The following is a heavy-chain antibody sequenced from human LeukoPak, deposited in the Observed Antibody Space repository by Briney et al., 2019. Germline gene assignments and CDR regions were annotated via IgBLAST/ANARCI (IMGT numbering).Heavy chain of an antibody. Sequence: GGSLRLSCAASGFTFSSYSMNWVRQAPGKGLEWVSYISSSSSTIYYADSAKGRFTISRDNAKNSLYLQMNSLRAEDTAVYYCARGTSGSPPPAFDIWGQGTMVTVSS. CDR2: ISSSSSTI. V-gene: IGHV3-48*04. CDR1: GFTFSSYS. CDR3: ARGTSGSPPPAFDI. J-gene: IGHJ3*02. D-gene: IGHD1-26*01.